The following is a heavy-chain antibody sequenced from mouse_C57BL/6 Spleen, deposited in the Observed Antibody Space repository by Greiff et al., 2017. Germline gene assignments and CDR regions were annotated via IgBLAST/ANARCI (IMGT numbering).Heavy chain of an antibody. CDR2: IVPEDGDT. Sequence: VQLQQSGAELVRPGASVKLSCTASGFNIKDYYMHWVKQRPEQGLEWIGRIVPEDGDTEYAPKFQGKATMTADTSSNTAYLQLSSLTSEDTAVYYCTTGRRGPYYGSSWGQGTLVTVSA. CDR1: GFNIKDYY. CDR3: TTGRRGPYYGSS. D-gene: IGHD1-1*01. J-gene: IGHJ3*01. V-gene: IGHV14-1*01.